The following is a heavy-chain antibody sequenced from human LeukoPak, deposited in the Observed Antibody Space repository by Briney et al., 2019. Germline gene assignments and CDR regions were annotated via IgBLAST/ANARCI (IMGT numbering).Heavy chain of an antibody. CDR1: GGSISTYY. CDR3: ARVRGTFETD. D-gene: IGHD2/OR15-2a*01. V-gene: IGHV4-59*01. CDR2: LYYSGST. J-gene: IGHJ1*01. Sequence: SGTLSLTCTVSGGSISTYYWSWIRQPPGKGLEWIGYLYYSGSTTYSPSLKSRVTMSVDTSKSQFSLKLNSVTAADTAIYYCARVRGTFETDWGQGTLVTVSS.